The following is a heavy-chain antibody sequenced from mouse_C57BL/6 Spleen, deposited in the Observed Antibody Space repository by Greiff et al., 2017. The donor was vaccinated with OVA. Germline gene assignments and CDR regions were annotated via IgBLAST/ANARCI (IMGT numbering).Heavy chain of an antibody. CDR3: ARGGSSYWYFDV. CDR2: INPSSGYT. J-gene: IGHJ1*03. Sequence: VKLQQSGAELARPGASVKMSCKASGYTFTSYTMHWVKQRPGQGLEWIGYINPSSGYTKYNQKFKDKATLTADKSSSPAYMQLSSLTSEDSAVYYCARGGSSYWYFDVWGTGTTVTVSS. CDR1: GYTFTSYT. D-gene: IGHD1-1*01. V-gene: IGHV1-4*01.